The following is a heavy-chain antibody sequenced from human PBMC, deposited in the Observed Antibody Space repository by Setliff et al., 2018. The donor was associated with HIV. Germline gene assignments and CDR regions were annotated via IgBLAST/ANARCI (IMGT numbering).Heavy chain of an antibody. CDR2: FRPTGNAYYANP. D-gene: IGHD5-18*01. V-gene: IGHV4-4*07. CDR3: AKSVDTTMDDYYYVDI. CDR1: GGSISSHF. J-gene: IGHJ6*03. Sequence: SETLSLTCTVSGGSISSHFWTWIRQPAGKGLEWIGRFRPTGNAYYANPYYNPSLKSRVSMSVDTSKSQFSLKLNSVTAADTAVYYCAKSVDTTMDDYYYVDIWGTGITVTVPS.